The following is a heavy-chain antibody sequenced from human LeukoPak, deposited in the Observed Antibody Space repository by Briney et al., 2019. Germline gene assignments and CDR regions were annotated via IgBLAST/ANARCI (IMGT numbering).Heavy chain of an antibody. D-gene: IGHD2-8*02. CDR2: IYSGSST. Sequence: GGSLRLSCAPSALTVSNNYINCARHPPGEGLEWVSFIYSGSSTYYTDSVKGRFTISRDNSKNTLYLQMNSLRAEDTAVYYCARDSDTETGWYYYGMDVWGQGTTVTVSS. CDR3: ARDSDTETGWYYYGMDV. J-gene: IGHJ6*02. V-gene: IGHV3-53*01. CDR1: ALTVSNNY.